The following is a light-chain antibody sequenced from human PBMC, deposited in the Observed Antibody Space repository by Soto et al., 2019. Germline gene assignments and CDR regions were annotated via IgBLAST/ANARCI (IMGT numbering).Light chain of an antibody. CDR1: QSVNSGS. CDR3: QQYGSSVRT. J-gene: IGKJ1*01. Sequence: DIALTQSPGTLSLSPGDRAILSCRASQSVNSGSLAWYQQRPGQAPRLLIYGATIRATGIPDKFSGSGSGTDFTLTISRLEHDDFDVYYCQQYGSSVRTFGQGTKVEIK. CDR2: GAT. V-gene: IGKV3-20*01.